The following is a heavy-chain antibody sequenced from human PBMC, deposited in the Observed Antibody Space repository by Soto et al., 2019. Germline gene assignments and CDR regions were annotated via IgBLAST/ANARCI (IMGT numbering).Heavy chain of an antibody. CDR1: GFTFSSYS. CDR2: ISSSSSTI. CDR3: ASLNIVLVPAAIDWFDP. J-gene: IGHJ5*02. V-gene: IGHV3-48*02. Sequence: PGGSLRLSCAASGFTFSSYSMNWVRQAPGKGLEWVSYISSSSSTIYYADSVKGRFTISRDNAKNSLYLQMNSLRDEDTAVYYCASLNIVLVPAAIDWFDPWGQGTLVTVSS. D-gene: IGHD2-2*01.